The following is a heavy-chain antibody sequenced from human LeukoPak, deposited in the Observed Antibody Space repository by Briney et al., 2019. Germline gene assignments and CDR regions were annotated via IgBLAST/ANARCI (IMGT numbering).Heavy chain of an antibody. D-gene: IGHD2-15*01. CDR3: ARDWYYCSGGSCYSSFDY. Sequence: PSETLSLTCTVSGASISTSYWSWIRKPAGKWLEWIGRIFTSGDTNYNPSLKSRVTMSVDTSKHQFSLKLSSVTAADTAVYYCARDWYYCSGGSCYSSFDYWGQGSLVTVSS. J-gene: IGHJ4*02. CDR2: IFTSGDT. CDR1: GASISTSY. V-gene: IGHV4-4*07.